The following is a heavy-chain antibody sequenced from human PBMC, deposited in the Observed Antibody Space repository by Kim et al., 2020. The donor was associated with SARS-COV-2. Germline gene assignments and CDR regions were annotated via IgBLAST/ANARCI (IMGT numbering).Heavy chain of an antibody. V-gene: IGHV4-31*03. J-gene: IGHJ4*02. Sequence: SETLSLTCTVSGGSISSGGYYWSWMRQHPGKGLEWIGYIYYSGSTYYNPSLKSRVTISVDTTKNQFALKLSSATAADTAVYYCARSGEILTGSVVDYWGQGTLVTVSS. CDR3: ARSGEILTGSVVDY. CDR2: IYYSGST. D-gene: IGHD3-9*01. CDR1: GGSISSGGYY.